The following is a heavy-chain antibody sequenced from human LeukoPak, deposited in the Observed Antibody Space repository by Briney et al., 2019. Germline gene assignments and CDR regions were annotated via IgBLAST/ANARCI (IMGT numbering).Heavy chain of an antibody. D-gene: IGHD1-14*01. J-gene: IGHJ4*02. CDR2: ISSSGSTT. CDR3: TTRGRGY. Sequence: GGSLRLSCAASGFTFDDYAMHWVRQAPGKGLEWVSYISSSGSTTYYADSVKGRFTISRDNAKNSLYLQMNSLRAEDTAVYYCTTRGRGYWGQGTLVTVSS. V-gene: IGHV3-48*03. CDR1: GFTFDDYA.